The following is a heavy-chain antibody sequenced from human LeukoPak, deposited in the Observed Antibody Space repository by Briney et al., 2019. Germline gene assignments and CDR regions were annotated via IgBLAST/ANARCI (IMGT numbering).Heavy chain of an antibody. J-gene: IGHJ3*02. D-gene: IGHD2-21*02. V-gene: IGHV2-70*11. CDR2: IDWDDDK. Sequence: GSGPALVKPTQTLTLTCTFSGFSLSTSGMCVSWIRQPPGKALEWLARIDWDDDKYYSTSLKTRLTISKDTSKNQVVLTMTNMDPVDTATYYCARISGGDCYSRYPEGNDAFDIWGQGTMVTVSS. CDR3: ARISGGDCYSRYPEGNDAFDI. CDR1: GFSLSTSGMC.